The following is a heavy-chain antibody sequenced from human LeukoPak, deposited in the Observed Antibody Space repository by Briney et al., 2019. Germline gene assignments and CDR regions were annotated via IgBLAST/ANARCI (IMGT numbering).Heavy chain of an antibody. D-gene: IGHD5-12*01. CDR1: GFPFNSYS. J-gene: IGHJ4*02. CDR3: ARDRPLSGYDFDS. CDR2: ITDTGSSV. Sequence: GGSLRLSCAASGFPFNSYSMNWVRQAPGKGLEWLSYITDTGSSVFYAESVKGRFTISRDNARNALFLQMNSLRAEDTAIYYCARDRPLSGYDFDSWGQGTLVTVSS. V-gene: IGHV3-48*01.